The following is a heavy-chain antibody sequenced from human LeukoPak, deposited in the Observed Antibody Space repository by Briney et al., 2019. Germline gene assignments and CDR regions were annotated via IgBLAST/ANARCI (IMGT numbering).Heavy chain of an antibody. J-gene: IGHJ6*03. CDR1: GYTFTSYD. V-gene: IGHV1-8*01. D-gene: IGHD2-2*01. Sequence: ASVKVSCKASGYTFTSYDINWVRQATGQGLEWMGWMNPNSGNTGYAQKFQGRVTMTRNTSISTAYMELSRLRSDDTAVYYCARDGVPAASYYYYYSYMDVWGKGTTVTISS. CDR3: ARDGVPAASYYYYYSYMDV. CDR2: MNPNSGNT.